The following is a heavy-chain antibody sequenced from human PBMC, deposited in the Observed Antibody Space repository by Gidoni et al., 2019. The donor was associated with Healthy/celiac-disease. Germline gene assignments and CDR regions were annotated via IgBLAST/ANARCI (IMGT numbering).Heavy chain of an antibody. D-gene: IGHD6-13*01. CDR2: MNPNSGNT. CDR3: ARGGLSSWSSYFDY. V-gene: IGHV1-8*01. CDR1: GYTFTSYD. Sequence: QVQLVPSGAEVKTPGASVTFSFTASGYTFTSYDINWVRQVTGQGLEWMGWMNPNSGNTGYAQKCQGRVTMTRNTSISTAYMELSSLRSEDTAVYYCARGGLSSWSSYFDYWGQGTLVTVSS. J-gene: IGHJ4*02.